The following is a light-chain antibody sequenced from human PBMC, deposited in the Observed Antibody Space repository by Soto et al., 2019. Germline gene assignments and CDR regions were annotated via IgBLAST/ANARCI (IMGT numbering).Light chain of an antibody. Sequence: DIQMTQSPSSLSASVGDRVSITCQASQDITDYLNWYQQKPGKAPKLLIYGGSHFEPGVPSRFSGSGSGTAFTFTISSLQPEAVGMYVCQQYENRPYSFGQGTKLEI. J-gene: IGKJ2*03. CDR2: GGS. CDR1: QDITDY. V-gene: IGKV1-33*01. CDR3: QQYENRPYS.